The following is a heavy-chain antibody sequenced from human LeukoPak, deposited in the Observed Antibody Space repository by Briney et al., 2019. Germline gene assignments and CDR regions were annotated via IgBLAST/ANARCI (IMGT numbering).Heavy chain of an antibody. CDR3: AKAVYYYASGSGWYFDL. D-gene: IGHD3-10*01. CDR2: ISSSGSNT. Sequence: QPGGSLRLSCAASGFTFSSYEMNWVRQAPGKGLEWVSYISSSGSNTYYADSVKGRFTISRDNAKNSLYLQMNSLRAEDTALYYCAKAVYYYASGSGWYFDLWGRGTLVTVSS. V-gene: IGHV3-48*03. J-gene: IGHJ2*01. CDR1: GFTFSSYE.